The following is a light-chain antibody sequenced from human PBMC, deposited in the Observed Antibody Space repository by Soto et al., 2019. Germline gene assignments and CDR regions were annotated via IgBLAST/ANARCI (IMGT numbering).Light chain of an antibody. CDR3: QHYPASPT. Sequence: EIVLTQSPATLSLSPGERATVSCRANKGVNISYLSWYQQKRGQAPRLLIYGTSSRATGIPDRFSGSGSGIDFTLTISRLEPEDFAVYYCQHYPASPTFGGGSKVEIK. V-gene: IGKV3-20*01. CDR2: GTS. CDR1: KGVNISY. J-gene: IGKJ4*01.